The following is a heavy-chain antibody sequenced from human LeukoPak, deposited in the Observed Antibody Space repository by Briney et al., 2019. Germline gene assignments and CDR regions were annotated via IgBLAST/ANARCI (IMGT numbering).Heavy chain of an antibody. J-gene: IGHJ4*02. CDR2: ISSHGSPI. V-gene: IGHV3-48*04. D-gene: IGHD2-15*01. Sequence: GGSLRLSCAASGFTFSSYSMNWVRQAPGKGLEWVSYISSHGSPIHYADSVKGRFTISRDNANNSLFLQMNSLRVEDTAVYYCARTGQYCSGGTCYSGQSDFWGQGTLVTVSS. CDR3: ARTGQYCSGGTCYSGQSDF. CDR1: GFTFSSYS.